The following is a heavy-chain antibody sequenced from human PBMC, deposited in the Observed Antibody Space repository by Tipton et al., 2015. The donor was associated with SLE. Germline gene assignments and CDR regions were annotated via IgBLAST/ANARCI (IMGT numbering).Heavy chain of an antibody. CDR1: GGSFSGYY. D-gene: IGHD2-2*02. CDR2: INHSGST. CDR3: ARGGCGGTSCYTGWFDP. Sequence: TLSLTCAVYGGSFSGYYWSWIRQPPGKGLEWIGEINHSGSTNYNPSLKSRVTILVGMSKNQFSLKLSSVTAADTAVYYCARGGCGGTSCYTGWFDPWGQGTLVTVSS. J-gene: IGHJ5*02. V-gene: IGHV4-34*01.